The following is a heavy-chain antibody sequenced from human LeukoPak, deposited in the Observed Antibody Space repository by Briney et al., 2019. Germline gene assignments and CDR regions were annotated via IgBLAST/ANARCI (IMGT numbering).Heavy chain of an antibody. J-gene: IGHJ5*02. CDR2: IYYSGDNSGDT. Sequence: SETLSLTCTVSGGSISSSSYYWGWIRQPPWKGLEWIGSIYYSGDNSGDTYYNPSLKSRVTISVDTSKNQFSLKLSSVPAADTAVYYCARHRIGPRWDYYGSGSYLKSRPVAWFDPWGQGTLVTVSS. CDR1: GGSISSSSYY. V-gene: IGHV4-39*01. CDR3: ARHRIGPRWDYYGSGSYLKSRPVAWFDP. D-gene: IGHD3-10*01.